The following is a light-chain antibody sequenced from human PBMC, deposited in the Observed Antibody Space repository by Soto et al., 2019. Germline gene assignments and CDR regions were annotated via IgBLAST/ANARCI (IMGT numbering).Light chain of an antibody. CDR1: NSDVGGYNY. CDR2: DVS. J-gene: IGLJ1*01. CDR3: SSFAGSYTHV. Sequence: QSALTQPRSVSGSPGQAVTFSCTGTNSDVGGYNYVSWYQQHPDKAPKLIIYDVSTRPSGVPARFSGSKSGNTDSLTISGIQAEDEADYFCSSFAGSYTHVFGTGTKLTVL. V-gene: IGLV2-11*01.